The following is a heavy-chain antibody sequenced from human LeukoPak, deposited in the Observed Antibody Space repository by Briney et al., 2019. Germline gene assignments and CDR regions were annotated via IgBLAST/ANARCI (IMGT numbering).Heavy chain of an antibody. CDR2: ISGNGGST. Sequence: GGSLRLSCAASGFTFSSYAMSWVRQAPGKGLKWVSAISGNGGSTYYADSVKGRFTISRDNSKNTLYLQMNSLRAEDTAVYYCAKDRSNTAMDTSFDYWGQGTLVTVSS. D-gene: IGHD5-18*01. CDR3: AKDRSNTAMDTSFDY. J-gene: IGHJ4*02. CDR1: GFTFSSYA. V-gene: IGHV3-23*01.